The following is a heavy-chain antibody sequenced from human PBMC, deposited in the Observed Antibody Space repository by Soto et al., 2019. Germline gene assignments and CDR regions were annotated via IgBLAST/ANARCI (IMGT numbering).Heavy chain of an antibody. CDR1: GFTFSSYG. D-gene: IGHD5-18*01. V-gene: IGHV3-30*18. CDR2: ISYDGSNK. CDR3: AKAYKLTDTAMLY. Sequence: VQLVESGGGVVQPGRSLRLSCAASGFTFSSYGMHWVRQAPGKGLEWVAVISYDGSNKYYADSVKGRFTISRDNSKNTLYLQMNSLRAEDTAVYYCAKAYKLTDTAMLYWGQGTLVTVSS. J-gene: IGHJ4*02.